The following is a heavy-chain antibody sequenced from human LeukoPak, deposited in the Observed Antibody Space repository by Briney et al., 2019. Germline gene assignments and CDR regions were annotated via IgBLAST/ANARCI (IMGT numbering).Heavy chain of an antibody. CDR2: IGTAGDT. Sequence: GGSLRLSCAASGFTFSSYDMHWVRQATGKGLEWVSAIGTAGDTYYPGSVKGRFTISRENAKNSLYLQMNSLRAGDTAVYYCARSRVGATGFDYWGQGTLVTVSS. CDR3: ARSRVGATGFDY. J-gene: IGHJ4*02. CDR1: GFTFSSYD. V-gene: IGHV3-13*01. D-gene: IGHD1-26*01.